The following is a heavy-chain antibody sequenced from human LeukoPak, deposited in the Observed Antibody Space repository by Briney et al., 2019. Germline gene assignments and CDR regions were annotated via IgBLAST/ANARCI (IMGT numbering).Heavy chain of an antibody. CDR1: VYTFTGYY. CDR2: INPTGGNS. V-gene: IGHV1-46*01. Sequence: ASVQVSCMASVYTFTGYYMHCVRPAPGQGLEWMGQINPTGGNSSCAQKFQGRATMTRDTSTSTVYMELRSLRTEDTAVYYCARGPHDGSGWYEFWGQGNLVSVSS. CDR3: ARGPHDGSGWYEF. D-gene: IGHD3-22*01. J-gene: IGHJ5*01.